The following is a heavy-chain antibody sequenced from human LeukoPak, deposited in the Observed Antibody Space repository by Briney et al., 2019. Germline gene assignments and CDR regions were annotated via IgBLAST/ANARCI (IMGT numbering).Heavy chain of an antibody. CDR1: GFTFISYA. Sequence: AGGSLRLSCAASGFTFISYAMTWVRQAPGKGLQWVSAISGSGDSTHYTDSVKGRFTISRDNAKNSLYLQMNSLRAEDTALYHCARDSELLGAFDIWGQGTMVTVSS. V-gene: IGHV3-23*01. J-gene: IGHJ3*02. CDR2: ISGSGDST. D-gene: IGHD1-26*01. CDR3: ARDSELLGAFDI.